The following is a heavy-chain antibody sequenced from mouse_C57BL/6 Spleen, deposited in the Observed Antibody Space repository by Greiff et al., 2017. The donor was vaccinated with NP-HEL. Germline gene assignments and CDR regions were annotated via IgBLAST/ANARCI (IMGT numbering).Heavy chain of an antibody. J-gene: IGHJ1*03. CDR3: ARGYYGSSCSPNWYFDV. CDR1: GYTFTTYP. V-gene: IGHV1-47*01. D-gene: IGHD1-1*01. CDR2: FHPYNDDT. Sequence: VKLMESGAELVKPGASVKMSCKASGYTFTTYPIEWMKQNHGKSLEWIGNFHPYNDDTKYNEKFKGKATLTVEKSSSTVYLELSRLTSDDSAVYYCARGYYGSSCSPNWYFDVWGTGTTVTVSS.